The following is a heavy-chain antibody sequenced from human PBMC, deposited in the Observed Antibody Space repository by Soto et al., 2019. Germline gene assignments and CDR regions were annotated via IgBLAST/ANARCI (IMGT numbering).Heavy chain of an antibody. J-gene: IGHJ6*03. D-gene: IGHD2-15*01. CDR2: ISAYNGNT. Sequence: ASVKVSCKASGYTFTSYGISWVRQAPGQGLEWMGWISAYNGNTNYAQKLQGRVTMTTDTSTSTAYMELRSLRSDDTAVYYCAREDVVVVAAEFYYYMDVWGKGTTVTVSS. V-gene: IGHV1-18*01. CDR1: GYTFTSYG. CDR3: AREDVVVVAAEFYYYMDV.